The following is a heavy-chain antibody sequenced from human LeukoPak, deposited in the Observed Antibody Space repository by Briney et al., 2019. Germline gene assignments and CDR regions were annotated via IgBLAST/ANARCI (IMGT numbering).Heavy chain of an antibody. Sequence: PGGSLRLSCVASGFTFSTYWMSWVRQAPGKGLEWVANIRQDGSEKNCVDSVKGRFTISRDNAKNSLYLQMDSLRAEDTAVYYCASETYYYDSSGESYFDYWGQGTLVTVSS. J-gene: IGHJ4*02. CDR2: IRQDGSEK. CDR1: GFTFSTYW. V-gene: IGHV3-7*01. D-gene: IGHD3-22*01. CDR3: ASETYYYDSSGESYFDY.